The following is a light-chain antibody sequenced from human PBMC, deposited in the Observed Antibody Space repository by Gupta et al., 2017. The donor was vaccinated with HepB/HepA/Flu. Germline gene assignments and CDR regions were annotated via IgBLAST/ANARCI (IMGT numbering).Light chain of an antibody. CDR3: QAWESSKGV. CDR2: QDT. V-gene: IGLV3-1*01. Sequence: SYELTQPPSVSVSPGQTASITCSGDKLGDKYAHWYQQKPGQSPVVVIYQDTKWPSGIPERFSGSNSGNTATLTIRGTQAMDEADYYCQAWESSKGVFGGGTKLTVL. J-gene: IGLJ3*02. CDR1: KLGDKY.